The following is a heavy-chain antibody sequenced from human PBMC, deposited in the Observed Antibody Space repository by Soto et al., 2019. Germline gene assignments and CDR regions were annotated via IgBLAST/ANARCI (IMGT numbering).Heavy chain of an antibody. CDR1: GFTFSSYA. J-gene: IGHJ4*02. CDR3: ARFGTVYAFDY. CDR2: ISYDGSNK. Sequence: LVESGGGVVQPGRSLRLSCAASGFTFSSYAMHWVRQAPGTGLEWVAVISYDGSNKYYADSVKGRFTISRDNSKNTLYLQMNSLRAEDTAVYYCARFGTVYAFDYWGQGTLVTVSS. D-gene: IGHD2-8*01. V-gene: IGHV3-30-3*01.